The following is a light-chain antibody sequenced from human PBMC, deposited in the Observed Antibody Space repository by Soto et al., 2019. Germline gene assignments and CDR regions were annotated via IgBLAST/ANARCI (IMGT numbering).Light chain of an antibody. CDR3: SSFTSTSTYVV. V-gene: IGLV2-14*02. CDR1: SSDVGSYNL. Sequence: QSALTQPASVSGSPGQSITISCTGTSSDVGSYNLVSWYQQHPGKAPKLIISAVSNRPSGVSNRFSGSKSGNTASLTISGLHAEDEADYYCSSFTSTSTYVVFGGGTQLTVL. J-gene: IGLJ3*02. CDR2: AVS.